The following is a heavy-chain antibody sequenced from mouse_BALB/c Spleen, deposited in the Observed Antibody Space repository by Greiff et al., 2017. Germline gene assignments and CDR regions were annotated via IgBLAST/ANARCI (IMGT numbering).Heavy chain of an antibody. J-gene: IGHJ4*01. D-gene: IGHD2-3*01. V-gene: IGHV6-6*02. CDR2: IRLKSNNYAT. CDR1: GFTFSNYW. CDR3: TVYDGYYEGWDY. Sequence: EVMLVESGGGLVQPGGSMKLSCVASGFTFSNYWMNWVRQSPEKGLEWVAEIRLKSNNYATHYAESVKGRFTISRDDSKSSVYLQMNNLRAEDTGIYYCTVYDGYYEGWDYWGQGTSVTVSS.